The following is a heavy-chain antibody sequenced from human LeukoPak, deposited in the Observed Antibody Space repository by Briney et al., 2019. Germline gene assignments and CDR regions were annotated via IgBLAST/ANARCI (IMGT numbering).Heavy chain of an antibody. CDR2: IYYSGST. CDR3: ARIGHEDYYFDY. Sequence: SETPSLTCTVSGGSISSYYWSWIWQPPGKGLEWIGYIYYSGSTNYNPSLKSRVTISVDTSKNQFSLKLSSVTAADAAVYYCARIGHEDYYFDYWVPGTLVTVSS. V-gene: IGHV4-59*01. CDR1: GGSISSYY. J-gene: IGHJ4*02.